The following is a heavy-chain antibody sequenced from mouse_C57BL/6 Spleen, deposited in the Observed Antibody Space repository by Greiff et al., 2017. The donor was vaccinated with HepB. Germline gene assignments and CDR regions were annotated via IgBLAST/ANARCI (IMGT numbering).Heavy chain of an antibody. CDR3: ARDTVVATDY. D-gene: IGHD1-1*01. CDR1: GFTFSSYA. Sequence: EVHLVESGGGLVKPGGSLKLSCAASGFTFSSYAMSWVRQTPEKRLEWVATISDGGSYTYYPDNVKGRFTISRDNAKNNLYLQMSHLKSEDTAMYYCARDTVVATDYWGQGTTLTVSS. J-gene: IGHJ2*01. V-gene: IGHV5-4*01. CDR2: ISDGGSYT.